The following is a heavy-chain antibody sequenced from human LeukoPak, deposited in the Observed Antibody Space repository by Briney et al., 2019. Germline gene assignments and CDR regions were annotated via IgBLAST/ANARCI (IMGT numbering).Heavy chain of an antibody. CDR1: GHTFTGYY. CDR2: INPNSGGT. J-gene: IGHJ4*02. V-gene: IGHV1-2*02. Sequence: GASVKVSCKASGHTFTGYYMHWVRQAPGQGLEWMGWINPNSGGTNYAQNFQGRVTMTRDTSISTVYMELSRLRSDDTAVYYCAGHGWAEYSYGLYYFDYWGQGTLVTVSS. CDR3: AGHGWAEYSYGLYYFDY. D-gene: IGHD5-18*01.